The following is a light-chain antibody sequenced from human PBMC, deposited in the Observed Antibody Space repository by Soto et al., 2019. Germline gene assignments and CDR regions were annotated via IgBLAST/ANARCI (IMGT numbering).Light chain of an antibody. CDR1: HGISNY. V-gene: IGKV1-27*01. CDR3: QKYNSPPRT. J-gene: IGKJ1*01. Sequence: DIQRTHSQPSLAASLWDIGTITCRASHGISNYLAWYQQKPGELPKLVISAASILQTGVPSRFSGSGSGPAFSLTISSLQPEDVATYFCQKYNSPPRTFGQATTVDI. CDR2: AAS.